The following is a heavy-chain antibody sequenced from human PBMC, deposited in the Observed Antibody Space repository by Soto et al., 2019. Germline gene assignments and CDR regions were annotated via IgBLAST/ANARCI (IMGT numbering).Heavy chain of an antibody. CDR2: IKQDGSAK. D-gene: IGHD6-13*01. J-gene: IGHJ6*02. V-gene: IGHV3-7*01. Sequence: EVQLVESGGGLVQPGVSLRLSCAASGFTFSSYWMSWVRQAPGKGLEWVANIKQDGSAKYYVDSVKGRFTISRDNAKNSLYLQMNSLRAEDTAVYYCARDPSVVAAAGLYYYYYGMDVWGQGTTVTVSS. CDR1: GFTFSSYW. CDR3: ARDPSVVAAAGLYYYYYGMDV.